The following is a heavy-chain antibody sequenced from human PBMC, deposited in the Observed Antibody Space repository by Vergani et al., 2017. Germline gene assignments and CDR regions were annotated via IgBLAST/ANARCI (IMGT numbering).Heavy chain of an antibody. CDR2: IYYSGST. CDR1: GGSISSGGYY. Sequence: QVQLQESGPGLVKPSQTLSLTCTVSGGSISSGGYYWSWIRQHPGKGLEWIGYIYYSGSTYYNPSLKSRVTISVDTSKNQFSLKLRSVTAADTAVYYCVVVGIAAAGTHPFDYWGQGTLVTVSS. J-gene: IGHJ4*02. D-gene: IGHD6-13*01. V-gene: IGHV4-31*03. CDR3: VVVGIAAAGTHPFDY.